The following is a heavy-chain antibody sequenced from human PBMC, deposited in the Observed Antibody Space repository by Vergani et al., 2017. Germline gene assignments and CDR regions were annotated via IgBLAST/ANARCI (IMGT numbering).Heavy chain of an antibody. D-gene: IGHD3-22*01. CDR3: AKGIGYDSSGYYFDY. CDR2: ISGNNDDV. Sequence: EVQVVETGGGLVQPGGSLRLSCAASGFTVSSNYMSWVRQAPGKGLEWVSSISGNNDDVYYADSVKGRFTISRDNSKNTLYLQMNSLRADDTAVYYCAKGIGYDSSGYYFDYWGQGTLVTVSS. J-gene: IGHJ4*02. CDR1: GFTVSSNY. V-gene: IGHV3-23*04.